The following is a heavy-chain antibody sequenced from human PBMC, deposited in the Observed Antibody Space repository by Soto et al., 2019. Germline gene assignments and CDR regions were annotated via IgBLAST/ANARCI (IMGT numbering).Heavy chain of an antibody. CDR3: VKDRDRTWSCDS. J-gene: IGHJ4*02. V-gene: IGHV3-30*18. Sequence: QVQLVESGGGVVQPGGSLRLSCVASGFTFRTNGMHWVRQAPGKGLEWVAVVAHDGSNIYYADSVRGRFNISRDNSENTLYLEMHSLTVEDTAVFYCVKDRDRTWSCDSWGQGTLVTVSS. CDR2: VAHDGSNI. CDR1: GFTFRTNG. D-gene: IGHD2-21*02.